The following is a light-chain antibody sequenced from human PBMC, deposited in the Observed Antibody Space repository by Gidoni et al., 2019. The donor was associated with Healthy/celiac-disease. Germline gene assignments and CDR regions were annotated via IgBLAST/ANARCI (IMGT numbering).Light chain of an antibody. CDR3: QQRSNWPRT. V-gene: IGKV3-11*01. CDR2: DAA. Sequence: EIVLTQSPATLSLSPGERATLSCMASQSVSSYLAWYQQKPGQAPRRLIYDAANRATGIPARFSGSGSGTDFTLTISSLEPEDFAVYYCQQRSNWPRTFGQGTKVEIK. J-gene: IGKJ1*01. CDR1: QSVSSY.